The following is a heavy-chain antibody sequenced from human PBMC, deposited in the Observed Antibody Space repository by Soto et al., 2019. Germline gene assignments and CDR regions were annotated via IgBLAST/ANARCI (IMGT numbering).Heavy chain of an antibody. V-gene: IGHV3-48*01. D-gene: IGHD6-13*01. CDR1: GFTFSGYS. CDR3: ARAPAIAAAGRRALDY. Sequence: GGSLRLSCAASGFTFSGYSMNWVRQAPGKGLEWVSYISSSSSTIYYADSVKGRFTISRDNAKNSLYLQMNSLRAEDTAVYYCARAPAIAAAGRRALDYWGQGTLVTVSS. CDR2: ISSSSSTI. J-gene: IGHJ4*02.